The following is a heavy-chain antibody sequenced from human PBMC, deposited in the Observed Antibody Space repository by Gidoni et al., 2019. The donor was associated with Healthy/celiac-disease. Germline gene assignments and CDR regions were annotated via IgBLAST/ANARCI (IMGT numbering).Heavy chain of an antibody. D-gene: IGHD3-10*01. CDR2: IKQDGSEK. CDR1: GFTFSSYW. Sequence: EVQLVESGGGLVQPGGSLRLSCAASGFTFSSYWMSWVRQAPGKGLEWVANIKQDGSEKYYVDSVKGRFTISRDNAKNSLYLQMNSLRAEDTAVYYCARDPVLLWFGELNAFDIWGQGTMVTVSS. CDR3: ARDPVLLWFGELNAFDI. J-gene: IGHJ3*02. V-gene: IGHV3-7*04.